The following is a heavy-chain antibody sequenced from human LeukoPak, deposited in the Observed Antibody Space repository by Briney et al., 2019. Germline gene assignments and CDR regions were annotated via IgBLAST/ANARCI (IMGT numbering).Heavy chain of an antibody. V-gene: IGHV1-69*02. CDR3: AKGKTWSGYYNYCYYYYMDV. CDR1: GGTFSSYT. Sequence: SVKLSCKASGGTFSSYTISWVRQAPGKGLEWMGRIIPILGIANYAQKFQGRVTITADKATSTAYMELSSLRSEDTAVYYCAKGKTWSGYYNYCYYYYMDVWGKGTTVTVSS. CDR2: IIPILGIA. D-gene: IGHD3-3*01. J-gene: IGHJ6*03.